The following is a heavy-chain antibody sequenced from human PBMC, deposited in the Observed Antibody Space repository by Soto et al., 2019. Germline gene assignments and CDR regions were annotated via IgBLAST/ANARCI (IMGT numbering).Heavy chain of an antibody. CDR1: GDTFSSYA. V-gene: IGHV1-69*13. Sequence: ASVKVSCKASGDTFSSYAISWVRQAPGQGLEWMGGIIPIFGTANYAQKFQGGVTITADESTSTAYMELSSLRSEDTAVYYCARDRQDYSNYYYYYGMDVWGQGTTVTVSS. D-gene: IGHD4-4*01. CDR3: ARDRQDYSNYYYYYGMDV. J-gene: IGHJ6*02. CDR2: IIPIFGTA.